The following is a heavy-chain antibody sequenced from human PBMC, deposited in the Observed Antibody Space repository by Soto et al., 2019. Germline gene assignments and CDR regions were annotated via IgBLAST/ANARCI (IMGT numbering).Heavy chain of an antibody. Sequence: QVQLQQWGAGLLKPSETLSLTCAVYGGSFSGYYWSWIRQPPGKGLEWIGEINHSGSTNYNPSLKSRVTISVDTTKHQFSLKLSSVTAADTAVYYCARKRYCSSTSCYRRWFDPWGQGTLVTVSS. CDR1: GGSFSGYY. D-gene: IGHD2-2*01. CDR3: ARKRYCSSTSCYRRWFDP. V-gene: IGHV4-34*01. CDR2: INHSGST. J-gene: IGHJ5*02.